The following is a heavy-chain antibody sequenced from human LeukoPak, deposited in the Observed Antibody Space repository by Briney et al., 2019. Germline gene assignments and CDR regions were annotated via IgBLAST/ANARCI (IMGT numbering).Heavy chain of an antibody. J-gene: IGHJ4*02. V-gene: IGHV4-34*01. CDR2: INHSGST. D-gene: IGHD3-9*01. CDR3: ASQAYDILTGYKNWSFDY. CDR1: GGSFSGYY. Sequence: KASETLSLTCAVYGGSFSGYYWSWIRQPPGKGLEWIGEINHSGSTNYNPSLKSRVTISVDTSKNQFSLKLSSVTAADTAVYYCASQAYDILTGYKNWSFDYWGQGTQVTVSS.